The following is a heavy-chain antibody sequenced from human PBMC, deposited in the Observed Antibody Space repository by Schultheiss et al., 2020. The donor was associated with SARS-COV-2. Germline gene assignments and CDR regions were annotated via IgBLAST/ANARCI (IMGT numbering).Heavy chain of an antibody. CDR2: INHSGST. J-gene: IGHJ6*02. Sequence: SETLSLTCTVSGGSISSYYWSWIRQPPGKGLEWIGEINHSGSTNYNPSLKSRVTISVDTSKNQFSLKLSSVTAADTAVYYCARDLMSSSWYETYYGMDVWGQGTTVTVSS. V-gene: IGHV4-34*01. CDR1: GGSISSYY. CDR3: ARDLMSSSWYETYYGMDV. D-gene: IGHD6-13*01.